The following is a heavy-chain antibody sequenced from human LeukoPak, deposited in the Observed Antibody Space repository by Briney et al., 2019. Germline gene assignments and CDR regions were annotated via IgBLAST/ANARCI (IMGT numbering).Heavy chain of an antibody. J-gene: IGHJ4*02. D-gene: IGHD6-19*01. V-gene: IGHV4-39*01. CDR2: IYYSGST. CDR3: ARRRSVATDY. CDR1: GGSISSSSYY. Sequence: SETLSLTCTVSGGSISSSSYYWGWIRQPPGKGLEWIGNIYYSGSTYYNPSLKSRVTISVDTSKNQFSLKLSSVTAADTAVYYCARRRSVATDYWGQGTLVTVSS.